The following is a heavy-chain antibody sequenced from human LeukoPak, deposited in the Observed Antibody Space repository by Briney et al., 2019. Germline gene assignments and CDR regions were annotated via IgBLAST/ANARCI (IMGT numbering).Heavy chain of an antibody. CDR1: GGSVSSSNFY. D-gene: IGHD4-17*01. J-gene: IGHJ3*02. CDR2: IYYSGTT. CDR3: ARHLYGSDVFEI. Sequence: SSETLSLTCTVSGGSVSSSNFYWGWIRQPPGKGLEWIGSIYYSGTTYYNPSLKSRVTISVDTSKNQFSLELSSVTAADTAVYYCARHLYGSDVFEIWGQGTMVTVSS. V-gene: IGHV4-39*01.